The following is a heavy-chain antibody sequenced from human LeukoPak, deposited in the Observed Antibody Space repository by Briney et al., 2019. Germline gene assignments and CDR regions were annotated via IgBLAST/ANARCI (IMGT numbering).Heavy chain of an antibody. CDR1: GFTFSSYS. V-gene: IGHV3-21*01. CDR3: ARDRRQLWFSNWFDP. Sequence: GGSLRLSCAASGFTFSSYSMNWVRQAPGKGLEWVSSISSSSSSYIYYADSVKGRFTISRDNAKNSLYLQMNSLRAEDTAVYYCARDRRQLWFSNWFDPWGQGTLVTVSS. D-gene: IGHD5-18*01. J-gene: IGHJ5*02. CDR2: ISSSSSSYI.